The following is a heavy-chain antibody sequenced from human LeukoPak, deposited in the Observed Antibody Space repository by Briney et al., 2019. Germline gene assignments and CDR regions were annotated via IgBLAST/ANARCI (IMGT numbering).Heavy chain of an antibody. D-gene: IGHD4-17*01. J-gene: IGHJ6*02. CDR1: GFTVSSNY. Sequence: GGSLRLSCAASGFTVSSNYMSWVRQAPGKGLEWVSVIYSGGSTYYADSVKGRFTISRDNSKNTLYLQMNSLRAEDTAVYYCARDPTVPDYYYYGMDVWGQGTTVTASS. V-gene: IGHV3-66*02. CDR3: ARDPTVPDYYYYGMDV. CDR2: IYSGGST.